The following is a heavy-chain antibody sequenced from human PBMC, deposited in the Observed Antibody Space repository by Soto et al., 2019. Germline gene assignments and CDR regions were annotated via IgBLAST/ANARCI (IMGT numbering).Heavy chain of an antibody. CDR1: GASINDFY. J-gene: IGHJ5*02. CDR3: ARANSSTWYKLEYKWFDP. CDR2: MYYSETT. Sequence: SETLSLTCTVSGASINDFYWSWIRQTPGKGLEWVGFMYYSETTKYNPSLKGRVNMSLDTSKNQVSLHLKSVTAADTAVYYCARANSSTWYKLEYKWFDPWGQGTQVTVSP. V-gene: IGHV4-59*01. D-gene: IGHD6-13*01.